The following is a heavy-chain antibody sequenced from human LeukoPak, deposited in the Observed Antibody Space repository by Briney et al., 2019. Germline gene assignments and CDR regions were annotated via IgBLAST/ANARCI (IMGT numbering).Heavy chain of an antibody. CDR2: ISYDGSNK. CDR1: GFTFSSYA. Sequence: GRSLRLSCAASGFTFSSYAMHWVRQAPGKGLEWVAVISYDGSNKYYADSVKGRFTISRDNSKNTLYLQMNSLRAEDTAVYYCAKGVGASTKYYYYMDVWGKGTTVTVSS. V-gene: IGHV3-30-3*01. D-gene: IGHD3-16*01. CDR3: AKGVGASTKYYYYMDV. J-gene: IGHJ6*03.